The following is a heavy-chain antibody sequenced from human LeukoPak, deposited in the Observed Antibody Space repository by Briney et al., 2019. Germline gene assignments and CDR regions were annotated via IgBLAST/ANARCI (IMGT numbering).Heavy chain of an antibody. CDR3: ARGGASSGYFNWFDP. CDR1: GGSISSYY. D-gene: IGHD5-12*01. J-gene: IGHJ5*02. V-gene: IGHV4-59*01. Sequence: SETLSLTCTVSGGSISSYYWSWIRQPPGKGLEWMGYIYYSGSTNYNPSLKSGVTISVDTSKNQFSLKLSSVTAADTAVYYCARGGASSGYFNWFDPWGQGTLVTVYS. CDR2: IYYSGST.